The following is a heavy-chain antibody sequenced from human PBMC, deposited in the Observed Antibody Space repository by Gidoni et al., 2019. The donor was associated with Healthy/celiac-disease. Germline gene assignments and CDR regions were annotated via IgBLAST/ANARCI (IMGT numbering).Heavy chain of an antibody. CDR2: ISSSSSYI. Sequence: EVQLVESGGGLVKPGGSLRLSCAASGFTFSSDRLNWVRQAPGKGLEWVSSISSSSSYIYYADSVKGRFTISRDNAKNSLYLQMNSLRAEDTAVYYCARAGDFWSGYSYYYGMDVWGQGTTVTVSS. CDR1: GFTFSSDR. J-gene: IGHJ6*02. D-gene: IGHD3-3*01. CDR3: ARAGDFWSGYSYYYGMDV. V-gene: IGHV3-21*01.